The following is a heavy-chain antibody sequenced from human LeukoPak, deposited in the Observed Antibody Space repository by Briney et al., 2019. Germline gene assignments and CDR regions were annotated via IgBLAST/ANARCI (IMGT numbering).Heavy chain of an antibody. CDR2: ISYSGST. CDR3: ARFYYAGPLDI. D-gene: IGHD3-22*01. J-gene: IGHJ3*02. Sequence: SETLSLTCTVSGGSISSYYWSWIRQPPGKGLEWIGYISYSGSTNYNPSLRSRVTISVDTSKNQFSLKLSSVTAADTAVYYCARFYYAGPLDIWGQGTMGTVSS. V-gene: IGHV4-59*08. CDR1: GGSISSYY.